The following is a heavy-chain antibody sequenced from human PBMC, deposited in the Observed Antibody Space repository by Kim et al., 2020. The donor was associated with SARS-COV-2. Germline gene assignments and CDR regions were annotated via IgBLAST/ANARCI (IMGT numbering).Heavy chain of an antibody. J-gene: IGHJ6*02. V-gene: IGHV3-23*01. CDR3: AKDLGQWLEDYYFYYGMDV. CDR1: GFTFRSYA. Sequence: GGSLRLSCAASGFTFRSYAMNWVRQAPGKGLEWVSVISGSGGTTHYADSVKGRFTISRDNSKNTLYLRMNSLRAEDTAVYHCAKDLGQWLEDYYFYYGMDVWGQGTTVTVSS. D-gene: IGHD6-19*01. CDR2: ISGSGGTT.